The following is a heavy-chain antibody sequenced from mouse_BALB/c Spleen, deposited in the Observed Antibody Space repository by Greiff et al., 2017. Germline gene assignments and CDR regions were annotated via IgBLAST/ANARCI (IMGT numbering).Heavy chain of an antibody. V-gene: IGHV5-9-3*01. D-gene: IGHD1-1*01. CDR2: ISSGGSYT. CDR3: AGHGITTVVASRYAMDY. CDR1: GFTFSSYA. Sequence: EVQVVEPGGGLVKPGGSLKLSCAASGFTFSSYAMSWVRQTPGKRLEWVATISSGGSYTYYPDSVKGRFTIARDNAKNTLYLQMSSLRSEDTAMYYCAGHGITTVVASRYAMDYWGEGTSVTVSA. J-gene: IGHJ4*01.